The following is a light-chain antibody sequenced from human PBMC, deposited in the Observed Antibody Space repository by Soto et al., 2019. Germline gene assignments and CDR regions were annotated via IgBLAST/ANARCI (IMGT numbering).Light chain of an antibody. CDR1: QGISSY. V-gene: IGKV1-9*01. CDR3: PHLNGYPRT. Sequence: DIQLTQSPSFLSASVGDRVTITCRASQGISSYLAWYQQKPGKAPNLMIYAASSLQSGVPSRFSGSGSGTEFTLTISSLQPEDFASYYCPHLNGYPRTFGQGTKVEIK. CDR2: AAS. J-gene: IGKJ1*01.